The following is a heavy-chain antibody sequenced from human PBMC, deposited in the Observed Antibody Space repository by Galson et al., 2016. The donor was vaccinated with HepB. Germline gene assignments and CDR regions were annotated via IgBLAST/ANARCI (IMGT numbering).Heavy chain of an antibody. V-gene: IGHV3-30-3*01. CDR3: ARDPYGDNDAFDI. D-gene: IGHD4-17*01. CDR1: RFTFSRNA. CDR2: ISYDGRDE. Sequence: YLSLSCAASRFTFSRNAMHWVRQAPGKGLDWVEAISYDGRDEYYADSVKGRFTISRDSSRNMVYLEMNSLRPEDTAVYYCARDPYGDNDAFDIWGQGTMVSVSS. J-gene: IGHJ3*02.